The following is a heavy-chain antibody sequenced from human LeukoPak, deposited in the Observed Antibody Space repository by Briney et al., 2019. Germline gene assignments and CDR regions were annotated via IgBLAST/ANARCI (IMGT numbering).Heavy chain of an antibody. D-gene: IGHD3-9*01. J-gene: IGHJ6*03. CDR2: IYTSGST. CDR1: GGSISSYY. CDR3: ARQLRYFDWLLSGYYYMDV. Sequence: SETLSLTCAVSGGSISSYYWSWIRQPAGKGLEWIGRIYTSGSTNYNPSLKSRVTMSVDTSMNQFSLKLSSVTAADTAVYYCARQLRYFDWLLSGYYYMDVWGKGTTVTISS. V-gene: IGHV4-4*07.